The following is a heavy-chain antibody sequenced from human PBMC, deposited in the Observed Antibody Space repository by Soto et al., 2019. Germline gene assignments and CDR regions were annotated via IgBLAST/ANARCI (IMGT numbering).Heavy chain of an antibody. V-gene: IGHV3-30-3*01. CDR2: LSYDGNNK. CDR1: GFTFSNYA. J-gene: IGHJ6*02. D-gene: IGHD2-15*01. CDR3: ARAGCDGGSCYTLVGLRYGMDV. Sequence: QVQLVESGGGVVQPGRSLRLSCAASGFTFSNYAMYWVRQAPGKGLEWVAVLSYDGNNKYYADSVKGRFTISRDNSKNTLYLQMNSLRVEDTAVYYCARAGCDGGSCYTLVGLRYGMDVWGQGTTVTVS.